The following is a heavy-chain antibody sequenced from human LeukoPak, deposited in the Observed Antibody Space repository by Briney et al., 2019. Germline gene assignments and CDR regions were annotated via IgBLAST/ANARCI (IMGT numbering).Heavy chain of an antibody. V-gene: IGHV4-39*07. CDR3: ARDRDYDRIDAFDI. CDR2: IYYSGST. CDR1: GGSISSSRYS. D-gene: IGHD3-22*01. J-gene: IGHJ3*02. Sequence: NPSATLSLTCTVPGGSISSSRYSWGWIRQPPGKGREWLGSIYYSGSTYYNPSLKNRVTLPVDTPKNQFSLKLSSVTAADTAVYYCARDRDYDRIDAFDIWGQGTMVTVSS.